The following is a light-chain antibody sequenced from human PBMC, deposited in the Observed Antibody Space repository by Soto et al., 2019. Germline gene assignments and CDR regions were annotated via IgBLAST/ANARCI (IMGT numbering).Light chain of an antibody. CDR2: RTS. J-gene: IGKJ4*01. CDR3: QQYNNWPRAT. V-gene: IGKV3-15*01. Sequence: ERVMTQSPATLSVSPGERATLSCRASQSISTNLAWYQQKAGQAPRLLMFRTSSRATGFPARFSGSGYRTEFNLTISSLQSEDFGVYYCQQYNNWPRATFGGGTKVEIK. CDR1: QSISTN.